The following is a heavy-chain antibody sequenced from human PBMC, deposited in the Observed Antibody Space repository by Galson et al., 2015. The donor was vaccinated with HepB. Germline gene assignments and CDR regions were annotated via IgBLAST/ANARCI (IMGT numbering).Heavy chain of an antibody. J-gene: IGHJ6*03. Sequence: SLRLSCAASVFTFNKAWMNWVRQAPGKGLEWVGRIKNKTDGGTTDYAAPVKGRFTISRDDSKNTLYLQVKSLRAEDTAVYYCARDLDSGIYRGYYMDVWAKGPRSPSP. CDR3: ARDLDSGIYRGYYMDV. CDR1: VFTFNKAW. V-gene: IGHV3-15*07. CDR2: IKNKTDGGTT. D-gene: IGHD3-10*01.